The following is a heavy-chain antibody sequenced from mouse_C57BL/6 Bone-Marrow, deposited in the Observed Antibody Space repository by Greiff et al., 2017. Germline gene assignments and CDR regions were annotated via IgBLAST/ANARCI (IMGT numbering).Heavy chain of an antibody. V-gene: IGHV1-69*01. D-gene: IGHD2-2*01. J-gene: IGHJ2*01. CDR2: IDPSDSYT. Sequence: QVQLQQPGAELVMPGASVKLSCKASGYTFTSYWMHWVKQRPGQGLEWIGEIDPSDSYTNYNQKFKGKSTLTVDKSSSTAYMQLSSLTSEDSAVDYCARYGYDGGDYCGQGTTLTVSS. CDR3: ARYGYDGGDY. CDR1: GYTFTSYW.